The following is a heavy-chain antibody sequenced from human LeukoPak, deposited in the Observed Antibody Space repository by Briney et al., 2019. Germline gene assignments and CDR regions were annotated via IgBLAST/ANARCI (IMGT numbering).Heavy chain of an antibody. Sequence: PGGSLRLSFAAPGLTFSSYALTWFRQAPGKGLDWFPVIIGVVVSTYYADSVKGRFTFSRDISKNTRYLQLNSLKPGDRAVYYFARELRTRWGGISWYFELWGRGTLVTVSS. J-gene: IGHJ2*01. CDR2: IIGVVVST. D-gene: IGHD3-16*01. CDR1: GLTFSSYA. V-gene: IGHV3-23*01. CDR3: ARELRTRWGGISWYFEL.